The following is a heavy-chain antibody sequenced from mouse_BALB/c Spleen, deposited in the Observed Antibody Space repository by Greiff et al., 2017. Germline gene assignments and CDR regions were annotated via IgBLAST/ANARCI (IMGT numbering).Heavy chain of an antibody. CDR3: VRDGNYRYLDY. J-gene: IGHJ2*01. V-gene: IGHV5-15*02. Sequence: EVKLMESGGGLVQPGGSRKLSCVASGFTFSDYGMAWVRQAPGKGPEWVAFISDLAYSIYYADTVTGRFTISRENAKNTLYLEMSSLRSEDTAMYYCVRDGNYRYLDYWGQGTTLTVSS. CDR1: GFTFSDYG. CDR2: ISDLAYSI. D-gene: IGHD2-14*01.